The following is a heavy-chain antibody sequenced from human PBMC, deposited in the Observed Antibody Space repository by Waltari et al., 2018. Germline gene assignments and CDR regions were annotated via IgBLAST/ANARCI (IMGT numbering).Heavy chain of an antibody. D-gene: IGHD3-3*01. CDR1: GASLDNTTHY. J-gene: IGHJ4*02. Sequence: QLQLQESGPQLVKPSETLSLTCTVSGASLDNTTHYWGWVRQPPGKGLEWIGSIYYTGTPYYKPSLKSRMTISADTSKTQFSLRLSSVTAADTAVYYCARHINFWSGYYFDSWGQGTLVTVSS. CDR3: ARHINFWSGYYFDS. CDR2: IYYTGTP. V-gene: IGHV4-39*01.